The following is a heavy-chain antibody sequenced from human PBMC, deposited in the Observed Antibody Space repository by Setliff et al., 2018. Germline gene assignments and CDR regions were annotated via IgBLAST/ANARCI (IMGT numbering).Heavy chain of an antibody. CDR3: ARGMTYYYDSSGYPDY. CDR1: GYTFTGYY. CDR2: INPNSGGT. D-gene: IGHD3-22*01. Sequence: ASVKVSCKASGYTFTGYYMHWVRQAPGQGLEWMGRINPNSGGTNYAQKFQGRVTMTRDTSISTAYMELSGLRSDDTAVYYCARGMTYYYDSSGYPDYWGQGTLVTVSS. J-gene: IGHJ4*02. V-gene: IGHV1-2*06.